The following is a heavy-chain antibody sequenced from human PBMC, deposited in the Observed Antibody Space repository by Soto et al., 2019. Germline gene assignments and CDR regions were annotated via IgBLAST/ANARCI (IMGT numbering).Heavy chain of an antibody. CDR1: GFTFSDFW. Sequence: EVQLVESGGGLVQPGGSLRLSCAASGFTFSDFWLHWVRQTPGKGLVWVSRIKSDGGSTNYADSVKGRFTISRDNAKNTVYPQMDSLRAEDTAVYYSARGAKGAYYVDVWGKGTTVTVSS. CDR3: ARGAKGAYYVDV. CDR2: IKSDGGST. V-gene: IGHV3-74*01. D-gene: IGHD2-21*01. J-gene: IGHJ6*03.